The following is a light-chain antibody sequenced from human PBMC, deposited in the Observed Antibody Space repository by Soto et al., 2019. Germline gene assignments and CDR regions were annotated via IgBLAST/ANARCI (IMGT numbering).Light chain of an antibody. CDR3: TSYAGSNTNV. Sequence: QSALTQPPSASGSPGQSVTISCTGTSSDVGGYTYVSWYQQHPGKAPKLMIYEVNKRPSGVPDRFTGSKSGNTASLTVSGLQAEDEADYYCTSYAGSNTNVLGTGTKLTVL. CDR2: EVN. CDR1: SSDVGGYTY. V-gene: IGLV2-8*01. J-gene: IGLJ1*01.